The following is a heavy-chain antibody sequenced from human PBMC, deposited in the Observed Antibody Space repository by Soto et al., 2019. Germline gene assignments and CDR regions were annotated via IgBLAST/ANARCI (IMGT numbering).Heavy chain of an antibody. V-gene: IGHV3-11*06. CDR2: ISSSSSYT. Sequence: GGSLRLSCAASGFTFSDYYITWIRQPPAKGLEWVSYISSSSSYTKYADSVKGRFTISRDNTKSSVDLQMNSLRAEDKAVYYCASNLRYCSGGTCYFDYWGQGILVTV. J-gene: IGHJ4*02. D-gene: IGHD2-15*01. CDR1: GFTFSDYY. CDR3: ASNLRYCSGGTCYFDY.